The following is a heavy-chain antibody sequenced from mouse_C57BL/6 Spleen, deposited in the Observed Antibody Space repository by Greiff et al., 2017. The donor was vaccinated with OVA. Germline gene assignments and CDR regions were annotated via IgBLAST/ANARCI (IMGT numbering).Heavy chain of an antibody. CDR2: IHPNSGST. J-gene: IGHJ2*01. V-gene: IGHV1-64*01. Sequence: QVQLQQPGAELVKPGASVKLSCTASGYTFTSYWMHWVKQRPGQGLEWIGMIHPNSGSTNYNEKFKSKATLTVDKSYSTAYLQLSSLTSEDSAVYYCARSLDYDRYFDYWGQGTTLTVSS. D-gene: IGHD2-4*01. CDR1: GYTFTSYW. CDR3: ARSLDYDRYFDY.